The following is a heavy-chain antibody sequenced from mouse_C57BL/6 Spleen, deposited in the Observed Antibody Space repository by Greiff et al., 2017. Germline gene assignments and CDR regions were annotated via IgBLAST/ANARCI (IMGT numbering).Heavy chain of an antibody. CDR1: GYTFTDYY. CDR3: ARAGVYYGSSYYFDY. CDR2: INPNNGGT. V-gene: IGHV1-26*01. J-gene: IGHJ2*01. D-gene: IGHD1-1*01. Sequence: EVQLQQSGPELVKPGASVKISCKASGYTFTDYYMNWVKQSHGKSLEWIGDINPNNGGTSYNQKFKGKATLTVDKSSSTAYMELRSLTSEDSAVYYCARAGVYYGSSYYFDYWGQGTTLTVSS.